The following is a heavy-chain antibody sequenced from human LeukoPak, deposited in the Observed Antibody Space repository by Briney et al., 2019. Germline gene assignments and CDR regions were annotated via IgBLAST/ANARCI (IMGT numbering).Heavy chain of an antibody. Sequence: SETLSLTCTVSGGSISSYYWSWIRQPPGKGLEWIGYIYYSGSTNYNPSLKSRVTISVDTSKNQFSLKLSSVTAADTAMYYCARDSRWFGEFIFDYWGQGTLVTVSS. J-gene: IGHJ4*02. D-gene: IGHD3-10*01. V-gene: IGHV4-59*01. CDR2: IYYSGST. CDR1: GGSISSYY. CDR3: ARDSRWFGEFIFDY.